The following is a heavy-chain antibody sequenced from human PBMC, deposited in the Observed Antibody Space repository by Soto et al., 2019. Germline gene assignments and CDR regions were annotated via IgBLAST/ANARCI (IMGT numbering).Heavy chain of an antibody. Sequence: QVQLQQWGAGLLKPSETLSLTCDVNGGSFSGYYWNWIRQPPGKGLEWIGEINHSGSTNYNPSLKSRVTISVDTSKNQFSLKLSSVTAADTAVYYCARGSGRNFDYWGQGTLVTVSS. CDR1: GGSFSGYY. CDR2: INHSGST. V-gene: IGHV4-34*01. CDR3: ARGSGRNFDY. J-gene: IGHJ4*02.